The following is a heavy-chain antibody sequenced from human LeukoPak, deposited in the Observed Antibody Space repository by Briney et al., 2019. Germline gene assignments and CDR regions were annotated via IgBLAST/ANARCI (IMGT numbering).Heavy chain of an antibody. D-gene: IGHD5-24*01. V-gene: IGHV4-4*02. J-gene: IGHJ4*02. CDR1: GGSISSSSW. CDR2: IYHSGST. CDR3: ARKRDGYNNQIDY. Sequence: PSETLSLTCTVSGGSISSSSWWSWVRQPPGKGLEWIGEIYHSGSTNYNPCLKSRVTISVDKSKNQFSLKLSSVTAADTAVYYCARKRDGYNNQIDYWGQGTLVTVSS.